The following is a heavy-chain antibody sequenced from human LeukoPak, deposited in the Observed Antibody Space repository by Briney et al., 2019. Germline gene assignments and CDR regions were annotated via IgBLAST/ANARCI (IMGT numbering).Heavy chain of an antibody. CDR3: AKDSRYLDWFDP. CDR1: GFTFSNYW. Sequence: GGSLRLSCAASGFTFSNYWMSWVRQAPGKGLEWVSAISGSGGSTYYADSVKGRFTISRDNSKNTLYLQMNSLRAEDTAVYYCAKDSRYLDWFDPWGQGTLVTVSS. J-gene: IGHJ5*02. V-gene: IGHV3-23*01. D-gene: IGHD1-1*01. CDR2: ISGSGGST.